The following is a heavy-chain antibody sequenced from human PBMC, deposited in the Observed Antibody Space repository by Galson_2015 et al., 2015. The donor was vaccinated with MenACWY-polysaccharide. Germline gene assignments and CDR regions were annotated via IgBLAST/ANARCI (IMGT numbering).Heavy chain of an antibody. Sequence: SLRLSCAVSGFTFTDYAMNWVRQAPGTGLDWVAVTSYDGSKQYYADSEKGRVTVSRDDSKNTVYLQMNSPRPDDTAVYFRTKDRPLRGLTKFYYGMDDWGQGTTGIVSS. CDR2: TSYDGSKQ. CDR1: GFTFTDYA. CDR3: TKDRPLRGLTKFYYGMDD. J-gene: IGHJ6*02. V-gene: IGHV3-30*18.